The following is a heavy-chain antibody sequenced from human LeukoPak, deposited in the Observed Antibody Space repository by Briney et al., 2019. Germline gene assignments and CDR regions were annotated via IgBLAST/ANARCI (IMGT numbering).Heavy chain of an antibody. CDR2: ISAYNGNT. V-gene: IGHV1-18*01. CDR3: ARSRVKWLVSFHPYHDAFDI. D-gene: IGHD6-19*01. Sequence: ASVKVSCKASGYTFTSYGISWVRQAPGQGLEWMGWISAYNGNTNYEQKLQGRVTMTTDTSTSTAYMELRSLRSDDTAVYYCARSRVKWLVSFHPYHDAFDIWGQGAMVTVSS. J-gene: IGHJ3*02. CDR1: GYTFTSYG.